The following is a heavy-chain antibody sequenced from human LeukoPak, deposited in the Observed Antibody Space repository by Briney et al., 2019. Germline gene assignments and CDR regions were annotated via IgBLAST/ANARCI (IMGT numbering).Heavy chain of an antibody. Sequence: GASVKVSCKASGYTFTYYYMHWVRQAPGQGLEWMGMINPSSGSTSYAQKFQGRVTMTRGTSTSTVYMEMSSLRSEDTALYSCARESDTGKDFDHWGQGTLVTVSS. CDR2: INPSSGST. J-gene: IGHJ4*02. CDR3: ARESDTGKDFDH. CDR1: GYTFTYYY. D-gene: IGHD1-1*01. V-gene: IGHV1-46*01.